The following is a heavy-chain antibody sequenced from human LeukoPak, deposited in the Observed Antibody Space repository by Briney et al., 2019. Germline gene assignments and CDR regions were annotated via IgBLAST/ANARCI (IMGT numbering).Heavy chain of an antibody. Sequence: SETLSLTCTVSGGSISSYYWSWIRQPPGKGLEWIGYIYYSGSTNCNPSLKSRVTISVDTSKNQFSLKLSSVTAADTAVYYCARAQYYYYYYMDVWGKGTTVTVSS. CDR3: ARAQYYYYYYMDV. CDR1: GGSISSYY. J-gene: IGHJ6*03. CDR2: IYYSGST. V-gene: IGHV4-59*01.